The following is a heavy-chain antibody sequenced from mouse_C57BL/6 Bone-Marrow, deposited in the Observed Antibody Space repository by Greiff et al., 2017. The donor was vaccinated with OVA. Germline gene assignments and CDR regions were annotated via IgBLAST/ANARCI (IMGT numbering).Heavy chain of an antibody. CDR3: ARGGWSYVLDY. J-gene: IGHJ4*01. V-gene: IGHV14-3*02. CDR2: IDPANENT. Sequence: EVKLMESGAELVKPGASVKLSCTASGFKIKDTYVHWVNQRPEQGLEWIGEIDPANENTKYDPKFKGKATITADKSSNTAYLQLSSLTSEDTAVYFCARGGWSYVLDYWGQGTSVTVSS. D-gene: IGHD2-3*01. CDR1: GFKIKDTY.